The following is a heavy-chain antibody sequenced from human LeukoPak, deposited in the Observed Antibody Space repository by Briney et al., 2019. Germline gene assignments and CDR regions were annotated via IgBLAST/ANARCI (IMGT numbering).Heavy chain of an antibody. D-gene: IGHD6-13*01. CDR3: AKNLDSGTWYRFDP. V-gene: IGHV3-23*01. CDR2: ISGSGDST. CDR1: GFTFSSYA. Sequence: GGSLRLPCAASGFTFSSYAMSCVRQAPGKGLECVSGISGSGDSTYYADSVKGRFTISRDNSKNTLYLQMNSLRAEDTAVYYCAKNLDSGTWYRFDPWGQGTLVTVSS. J-gene: IGHJ5*02.